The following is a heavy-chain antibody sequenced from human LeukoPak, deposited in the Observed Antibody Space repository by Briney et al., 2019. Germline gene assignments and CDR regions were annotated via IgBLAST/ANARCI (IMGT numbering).Heavy chain of an antibody. CDR3: ARDLGGYSYGPYFDY. CDR1: GYTFTSYY. Sequence: GASVKVSCKASGYTFTSYYMHWVRQARGQGLEWMGIINPSGGSTSYAQKFQGRVTMTRDTSTSTVYMELSSLRSEDTAVYYCARDLGGYSYGPYFDYWGQGTLVTVSS. D-gene: IGHD5-18*01. CDR2: INPSGGST. V-gene: IGHV1-46*03. J-gene: IGHJ4*02.